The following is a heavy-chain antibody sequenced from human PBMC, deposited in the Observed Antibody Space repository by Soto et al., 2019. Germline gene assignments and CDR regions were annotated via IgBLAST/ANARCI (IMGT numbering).Heavy chain of an antibody. V-gene: IGHV3-23*01. CDR2: ISATGDTT. J-gene: IGHJ5*02. D-gene: IGHD3-10*01. Sequence: EVQLLESGGGLVQPGGSLRISCAASGFPFNSYAMNWVRQAPGKGLEWVSGISATGDTTYHADSVKGRFTVSRDNPKNTLYLQLSSLRAEDTAVYYCAKDLGVSTVRGIMPSWGPGTLVTVSS. CDR1: GFPFNSYA. CDR3: AKDLGVSTVRGIMPS.